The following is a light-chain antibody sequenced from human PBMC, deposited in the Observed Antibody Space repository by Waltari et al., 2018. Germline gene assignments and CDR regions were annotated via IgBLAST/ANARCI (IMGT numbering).Light chain of an antibody. CDR1: ESVLYSSNNKNH. J-gene: IGKJ4*01. V-gene: IGKV4-1*01. Sequence: DIVMTQSPESLAVSLGERVTINCKSSESVLYSSNNKNHLAWYQQKPGQPPKLLLYWASTRDSGVPDRFSGSGSETDFTLTVTSLQAEDVAVYYCQQYYSTPLTFGGGTKVEI. CDR2: WAS. CDR3: QQYYSTPLT.